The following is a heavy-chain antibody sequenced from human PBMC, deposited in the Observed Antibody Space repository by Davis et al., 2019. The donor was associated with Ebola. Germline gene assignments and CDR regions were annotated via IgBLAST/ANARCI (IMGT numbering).Heavy chain of an antibody. J-gene: IGHJ6*04. V-gene: IGHV1-18*01. CDR1: GYTFTTYG. CDR2: ISGYNGKT. Sequence: ASVKVSCKASGYTFTTYGISWVRQAPGQGLEWMGWISGYNGKTNYAQKLQGRVTMTTDTSTSTAYMELRSLRSDDTAVYYCARSKYSNYYYGMDVWGKGTTVTVSS. CDR3: ARSKYSNYYYGMDV. D-gene: IGHD6-6*01.